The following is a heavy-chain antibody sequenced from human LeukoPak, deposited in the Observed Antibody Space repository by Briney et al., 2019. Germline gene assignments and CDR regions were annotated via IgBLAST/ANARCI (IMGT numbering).Heavy chain of an antibody. CDR2: IYHSGST. J-gene: IGHJ4*02. D-gene: IGHD2-2*02. Sequence: PSETLSLTCAVSGGSISSSNWWSWVRQPPGKGLEWIGEIYHSGSTNYNPSLKSRVTISVDTSKNQFSPKLSSVTAADTAVYYCARGPYCSSTSCYRGSQYWGLGTLVTVSS. CDR3: ARGPYCSSTSCYRGSQY. V-gene: IGHV4-4*02. CDR1: GGSISSSNW.